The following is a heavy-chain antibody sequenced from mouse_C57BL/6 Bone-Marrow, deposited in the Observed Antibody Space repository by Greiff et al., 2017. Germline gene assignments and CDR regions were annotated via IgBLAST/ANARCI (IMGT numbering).Heavy chain of an antibody. Sequence: VKLQQSGPELVKPGASVKLSCKASGYTFTSYDINWVKQRPGQGLEWIGWIYPRDGSTKYNEKFKGKATLTVDTSSSTAYMELNSLTSEDSAVYFWARLEFAGSSGDWYFDVWGTGTTVTVSS. D-gene: IGHD1-1*01. J-gene: IGHJ1*03. CDR2: IYPRDGST. CDR3: ARLEFAGSSGDWYFDV. CDR1: GYTFTSYD. V-gene: IGHV1-85*01.